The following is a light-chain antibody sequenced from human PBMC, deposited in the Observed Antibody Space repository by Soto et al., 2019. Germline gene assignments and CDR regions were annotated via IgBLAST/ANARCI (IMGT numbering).Light chain of an antibody. J-gene: IGLJ3*02. CDR2: AVS. Sequence: QSALTQPRSVSGSPGQLVTISCTGTNSDVGGYNFVSWYQQLPGKAPKLMISAVSQRPSGVPDRFSGSKSGNTASLTISGLQADDEADYFCCSYTASDIWVFGGGTKVTVL. CDR1: NSDVGGYNF. V-gene: IGLV2-11*01. CDR3: CSYTASDIWV.